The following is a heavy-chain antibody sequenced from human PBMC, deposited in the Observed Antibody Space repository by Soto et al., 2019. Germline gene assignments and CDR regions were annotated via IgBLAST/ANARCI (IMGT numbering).Heavy chain of an antibody. CDR1: GGTFSSYA. D-gene: IGHD5-18*01. CDR2: IIPIFGTA. V-gene: IGHV1-69*01. Sequence: QVQLVQSGAEVKNPGSSVKVSCKASGGTFSSYAISWVRQAPGQGLEWMGGIIPIFGTANYAQKFQVRVTITAGESTSRACMELSSLRSQDTAVYYCARGRDGYNGGLSFFDYWGQGTLVTVST. CDR3: ARGRDGYNGGLSFFDY. J-gene: IGHJ4*02.